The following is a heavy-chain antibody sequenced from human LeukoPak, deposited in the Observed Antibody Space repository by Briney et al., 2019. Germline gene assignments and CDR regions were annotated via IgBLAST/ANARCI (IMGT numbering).Heavy chain of an antibody. CDR3: ARDSTVTTFRGCVDP. Sequence: ASVKVSCKASGYTFTSYGISWVRQAPGQGLEWMGVINPSGGSTNYAQKFQGRVTMTRDTSTSTVYMEMSSLRSEDTAVYYWARDSTVTTFRGCVDPWGQGTLVTVSS. V-gene: IGHV1-46*01. D-gene: IGHD4-17*01. J-gene: IGHJ5*02. CDR2: INPSGGST. CDR1: GYTFTSYG.